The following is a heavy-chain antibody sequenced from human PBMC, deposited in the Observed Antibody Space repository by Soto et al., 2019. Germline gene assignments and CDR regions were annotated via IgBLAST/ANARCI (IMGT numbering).Heavy chain of an antibody. CDR1: GSSFSRRS. CDR3: ARWAGLVTYRGLIGSVDY. Sequence: QVHLVQSGAEVKKPGSSVKFYCQASGSSFSRRSITWVRQAPGQGHEWMGGITPAFGTTNFAQKFQGRVTITADESTSTAYLELSSLSSEDTAVYYCARWAGLVTYRGLIGSVDYGGQGTLVTVS. J-gene: IGHJ4*02. CDR2: ITPAFGTT. V-gene: IGHV1-69*01. D-gene: IGHD2-21*02.